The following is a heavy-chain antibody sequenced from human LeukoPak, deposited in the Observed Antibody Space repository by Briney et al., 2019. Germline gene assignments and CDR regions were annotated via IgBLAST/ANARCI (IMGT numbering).Heavy chain of an antibody. J-gene: IGHJ4*02. V-gene: IGHV3-23*01. Sequence: GGSLRLSCAASGFTFSSYAMSWVRHAPGKGLEWVSAISGSGGSTYYADSVKGRFTISRDNSKNTLYLQMNSLRAEDTAVYYCAKDLRRAVAGTIDYWGQGTLVTVSS. CDR3: AKDLRRAVAGTIDY. CDR2: ISGSGGST. CDR1: GFTFSSYA. D-gene: IGHD6-19*01.